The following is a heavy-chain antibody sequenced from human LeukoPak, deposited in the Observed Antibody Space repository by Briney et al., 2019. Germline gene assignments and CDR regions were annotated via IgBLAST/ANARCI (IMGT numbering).Heavy chain of an antibody. J-gene: IGHJ4*02. V-gene: IGHV1-2*02. CDR2: INPNSGGT. D-gene: IGHD1-1*01. Sequence: ASVKVSFKASGYTFTGYYMHWVRQAPGQGLEWMGWINPNSGGTNYAQKFQGRVTMTRDTSISTAYMELSRLRSDDTAVYYCASAEYATGTTFFDYWGQGTLVTVSS. CDR3: ASAEYATGTTFFDY. CDR1: GYTFTGYY.